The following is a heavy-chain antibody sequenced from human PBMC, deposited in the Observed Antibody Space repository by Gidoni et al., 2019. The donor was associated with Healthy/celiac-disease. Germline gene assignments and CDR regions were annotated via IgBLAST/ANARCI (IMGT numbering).Heavy chain of an antibody. J-gene: IGHJ4*02. CDR3: ARDRGRIAAAGSDY. CDR2: ISYDGSNK. D-gene: IGHD6-13*01. CDR1: GFTFSSYA. Sequence: QVQLVESGGGVVQPGRSLRLSCAASGFTFSSYAMHWVRQAPGKGLEWVAVISYDGSNKYYADSVKGRFTISRDNSKNTLYLQMNSLRAEDTAVYYCARDRGRIAAAGSDYWGQGTLVTVSS. V-gene: IGHV3-30*04.